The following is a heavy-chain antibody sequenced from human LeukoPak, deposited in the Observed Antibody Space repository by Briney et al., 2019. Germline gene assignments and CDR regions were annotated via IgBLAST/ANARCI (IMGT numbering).Heavy chain of an antibody. CDR2: IIPIFGTA. V-gene: IGHV1-69*06. D-gene: IGHD2-15*01. J-gene: IGHJ5*02. Sequence: ASVKVSCKASGYTFTGYYMHWVRQAPGQGLEWMGGIIPIFGTANYAQKFQGRATITADKSTSTAYMELSSLRSEDTAVYYCARDVYCSGGSCYRDNWWFDPWGQGTLVTVSS. CDR1: GYTFTGYY. CDR3: ARDVYCSGGSCYRDNWWFDP.